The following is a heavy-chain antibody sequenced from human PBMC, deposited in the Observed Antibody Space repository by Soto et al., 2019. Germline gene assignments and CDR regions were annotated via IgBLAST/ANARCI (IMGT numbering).Heavy chain of an antibody. CDR2: ISAYNGNT. Sequence: QVPLVQSGAEVKKPGASVKVSCKASGYTFTSYGISWVRQAPGQGLEWMGWISAYNGNTNYAQKLQGRVTMTTDTSTSTAYMELRSLRSDDTAVYYCARDLGDGDPYYYGSGSYFYFDYWGQGTLVTVSS. J-gene: IGHJ4*02. CDR3: ARDLGDGDPYYYGSGSYFYFDY. V-gene: IGHV1-18*01. D-gene: IGHD3-10*01. CDR1: GYTFTSYG.